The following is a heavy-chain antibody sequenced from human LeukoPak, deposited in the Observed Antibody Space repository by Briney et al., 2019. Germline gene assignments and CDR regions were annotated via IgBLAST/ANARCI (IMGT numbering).Heavy chain of an antibody. CDR2: TIPLLGTT. Sequence: SVMVSCKASGGTVSDYSISWVRQAPGQGLGWMGRTIPLLGTTHCAQNFQGRFTMTADKSTTSVYMELSSLRSEDTAVYYCVRSGYDYDWFDPWGQGTLVTVSS. D-gene: IGHD5-12*01. V-gene: IGHV1-69*08. CDR1: GGTVSDYS. CDR3: VRSGYDYDWFDP. J-gene: IGHJ5*02.